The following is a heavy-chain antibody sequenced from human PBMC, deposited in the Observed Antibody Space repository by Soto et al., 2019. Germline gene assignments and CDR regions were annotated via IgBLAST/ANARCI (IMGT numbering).Heavy chain of an antibody. J-gene: IGHJ4*02. CDR2: IKQDGSEK. Sequence: EVQLVESGGGLVQPGGSLRLSCAASGFTFISYWMNWVRQAPGKGLEWVANIKQDGSEKHYVDSVKGRFTISRDNAKNSVYLQMNNLRAEDTAVYYCATGQLGLVDDWGQGTLVTVSS. D-gene: IGHD3-16*01. CDR1: GFTFISYW. CDR3: ATGQLGLVDD. V-gene: IGHV3-7*01.